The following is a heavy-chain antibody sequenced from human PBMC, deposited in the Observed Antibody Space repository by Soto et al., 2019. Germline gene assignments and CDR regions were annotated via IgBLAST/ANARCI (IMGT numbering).Heavy chain of an antibody. J-gene: IGHJ4*02. Sequence: EVQLLESGGGLVQPGGSLRLSCAASGFTFSSYAMSWVRQAPGKGLEWVSVISGSGGSTYYADSGKGRFTISRDNSKNTLYLQMNSLRAEDTAVYYCAKYSSGWYHPFDYWGQGTLVTVSS. CDR3: AKYSSGWYHPFDY. D-gene: IGHD6-19*01. CDR2: ISGSGGST. V-gene: IGHV3-23*01. CDR1: GFTFSSYA.